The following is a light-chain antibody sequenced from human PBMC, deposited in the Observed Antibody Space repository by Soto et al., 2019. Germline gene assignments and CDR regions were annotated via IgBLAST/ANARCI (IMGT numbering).Light chain of an antibody. CDR2: DAS. CDR1: QSVSSY. CDR3: QHRMNWPLT. Sequence: ESVLTQSPATLSLSTGERAVHSCRASQSVSSYLLWYQQKPGQAPRLLIYDASNRAAGIPARFSGSGSGTDFTLTISSLEPEDFAVYYCQHRMNWPLTFGQGTRLEL. J-gene: IGKJ5*01. V-gene: IGKV3-11*01.